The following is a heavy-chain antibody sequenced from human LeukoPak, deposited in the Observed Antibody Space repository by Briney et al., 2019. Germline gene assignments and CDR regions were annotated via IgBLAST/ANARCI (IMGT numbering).Heavy chain of an antibody. J-gene: IGHJ5*02. CDR3: ARGQVPAARGYNWFDP. CDR1: GWSFDDYY. Sequence: SETLSLTCAVYGWSFDDYYWNWIRQPPGKGLEWIGEINARGDTNFNPSLKSRVTISVDTSKSQFSLRLTSMIAADTAVYYCARGQVPAARGYNWFDPWGQGTLVTVSS. D-gene: IGHD2-2*01. V-gene: IGHV4-34*01. CDR2: INARGDT.